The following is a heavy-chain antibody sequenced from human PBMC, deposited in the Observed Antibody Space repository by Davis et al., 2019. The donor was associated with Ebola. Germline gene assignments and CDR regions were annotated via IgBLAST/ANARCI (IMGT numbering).Heavy chain of an antibody. V-gene: IGHV3-30-3*02. CDR1: GFTFSYYA. J-gene: IGHJ6*02. CDR3: AKHPNPAYYYYYGMDV. Sequence: GESLKISCAASGFTFSYYAMDWVRQAPGKGLEWVALISYDGSNEHNADSVKGRFTISRDNSKNTLYLQMNSLRAEDTAVYYCAKHPNPAYYYYYGMDVWGQGTTVTVSS. CDR2: ISYDGSNE.